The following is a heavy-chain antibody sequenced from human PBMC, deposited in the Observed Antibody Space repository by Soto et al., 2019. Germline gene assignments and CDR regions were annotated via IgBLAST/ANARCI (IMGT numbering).Heavy chain of an antibody. CDR1: GFTFSTYG. CDR3: VKERMEQYQVLPFFEY. Sequence: QVQLVESGGGVVQPGRSLRLSCAASGFTFSTYGMHWVRQAPGKGLEWVTVISFDGSNEYYAGSVMGRFTISRDNSKNTLYLQMNSLRVEDTAVYYCVKERMEQYQVLPFFEYWGQGNLVTVSS. D-gene: IGHD2-2*01. CDR2: ISFDGSNE. J-gene: IGHJ4*02. V-gene: IGHV3-30*18.